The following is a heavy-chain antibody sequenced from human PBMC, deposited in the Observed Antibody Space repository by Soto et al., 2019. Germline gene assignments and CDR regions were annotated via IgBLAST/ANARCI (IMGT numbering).Heavy chain of an antibody. J-gene: IGHJ5*02. V-gene: IGHV1-18*01. CDR1: GYTFTSYG. CDR2: ISAYNGNT. CDR3: ARSLNPYRSGWSGWFDP. D-gene: IGHD6-19*01. Sequence: GASVKVSCKASGYTFTSYGISWVRQAPGQGLEWMGWISAYNGNTNYAQKFQGRVTVTTDTSTSTAYMELRSLRSDDTAVYYCARSLNPYRSGWSGWFDPWGQGTLVTVSS.